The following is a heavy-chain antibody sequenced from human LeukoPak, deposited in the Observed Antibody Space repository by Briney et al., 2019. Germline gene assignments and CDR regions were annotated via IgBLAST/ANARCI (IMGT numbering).Heavy chain of an antibody. CDR1: GYTFTSYG. J-gene: IGHJ4*02. V-gene: IGHV1-18*01. CDR2: ISAYNGNT. D-gene: IGHD6-13*01. Sequence: ASVTVSCKASGYTFTSYGISWVRQAPGQGLEWMGWISAYNGNTNYAQKLQGRVTMTTDTSTSTAYMELRSLRSDDTAVYYCAVLGIAAAGAFFDYWGQGTLVTVSS. CDR3: AVLGIAAAGAFFDY.